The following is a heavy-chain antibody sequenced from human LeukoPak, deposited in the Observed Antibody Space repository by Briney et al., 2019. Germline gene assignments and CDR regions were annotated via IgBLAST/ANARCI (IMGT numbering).Heavy chain of an antibody. Sequence: PGGSLRLSCAASGFTFSSYSMNWVRQAPGKGLEWVSSISSSSSYIYYADSVKGRFTISRDKAKNSLYLQMNSLRAEDTAVYYCARDREYYYDSSENWYFDLWGRGTLVTVSS. CDR2: ISSSSSYI. CDR3: ARDREYYYDSSENWYFDL. CDR1: GFTFSSYS. J-gene: IGHJ2*01. V-gene: IGHV3-21*01. D-gene: IGHD3-22*01.